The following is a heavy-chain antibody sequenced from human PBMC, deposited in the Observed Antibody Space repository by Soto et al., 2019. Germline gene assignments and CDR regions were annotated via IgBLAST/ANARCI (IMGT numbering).Heavy chain of an antibody. J-gene: IGHJ2*01. CDR3: ARESHDILTGTPWVWYFDL. V-gene: IGHV4-34*01. CDR1: GGSFRGYY. D-gene: IGHD3-9*01. CDR2: INDRGSI. Sequence: QVQLQQWGAGPLRPLETLSLTCGVSGGSFRGYYWAWIRQSPGKGLEWIGEINDRGSINYNPSLKSRVSISVDTSKNHYCLTLRSVTAADTAVYYGARESHDILTGTPWVWYFDLWGRGTLVTVSS.